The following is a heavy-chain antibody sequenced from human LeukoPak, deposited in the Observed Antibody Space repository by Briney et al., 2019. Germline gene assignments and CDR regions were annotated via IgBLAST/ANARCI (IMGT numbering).Heavy chain of an antibody. J-gene: IGHJ6*02. CDR2: INHSGST. Sequence: PSETLSLTCAVYGGSFSGYYWSWIRQPPGKGLEWIGEINHSGSTNYNPSLKSRVTISVDTSKNQFSLKLSSVIAADTAVYYCAKGGGYSGYDLFYYYCYYDMDVWGQGTTVTVSS. D-gene: IGHD5-12*01. V-gene: IGHV4-34*01. CDR1: GGSFSGYY. CDR3: AKGGGYSGYDLFYYYCYYDMDV.